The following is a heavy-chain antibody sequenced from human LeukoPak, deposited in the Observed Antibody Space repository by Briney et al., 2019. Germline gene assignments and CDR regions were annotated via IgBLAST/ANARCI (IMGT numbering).Heavy chain of an antibody. CDR1: GFTFSSYW. J-gene: IGHJ1*01. Sequence: EGSLRLSCAASGFTFSSYWMSWVRQAPGRRLGWVANIKQDGSEKYYVDSVKGRFTISRDNAKNSLYLQMNSLRAEDTAVYYCARDGGYSSSEEYFQHWGQGTLVTVSS. CDR3: ARDGGYSSSEEYFQH. CDR2: IKQDGSEK. V-gene: IGHV3-7*01. D-gene: IGHD6-13*01.